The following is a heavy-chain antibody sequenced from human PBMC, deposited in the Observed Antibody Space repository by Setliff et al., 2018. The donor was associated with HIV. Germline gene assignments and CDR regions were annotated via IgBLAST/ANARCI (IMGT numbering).Heavy chain of an antibody. D-gene: IGHD6-13*01. V-gene: IGHV4-4*08. CDR3: AGGEVRSRYVSSRAPFYHYYYYMDV. Sequence: SETLSLTCTVSGGSISSYYWSWIRQPPGKGLEWIGYVSSIGNTNYNPSLKSRVTISVDTSKNQFSLKLTSVTAADTAVYYCAGGEVRSRYVSSRAPFYHYYYYMDVWGKGTTVTVSS. CDR1: GGSISSYY. CDR2: VSSIGNT. J-gene: IGHJ6*03.